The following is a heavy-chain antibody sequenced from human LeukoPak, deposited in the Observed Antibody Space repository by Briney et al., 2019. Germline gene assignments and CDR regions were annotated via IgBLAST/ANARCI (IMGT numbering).Heavy chain of an antibody. Sequence: VASVKVSCKASGYTFTGYYMHWVRQAPGQGLEWMGWINPNSGGTNYAQKFQGRVTMTRDTSISTAYMELSRLRSDDTAVYYCARVRTMIVEDGMDVWGQGTTVTVSS. CDR3: ARVRTMIVEDGMDV. CDR2: INPNSGGT. J-gene: IGHJ6*02. V-gene: IGHV1-2*02. CDR1: GYTFTGYY. D-gene: IGHD3-22*01.